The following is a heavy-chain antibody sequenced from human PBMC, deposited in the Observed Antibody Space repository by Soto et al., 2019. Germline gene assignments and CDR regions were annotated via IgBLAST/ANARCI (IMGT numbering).Heavy chain of an antibody. J-gene: IGHJ4*02. D-gene: IGHD3-10*01. V-gene: IGHV1-18*01. Sequence: GASVKVSCKASGYTFTSYGISWVRQAPGQGLEWMGWISAYNGNTNYAQKLQGRVTMTTDTPTSTAYMELRSLRSDDTAVYYCARDYHDVLLWFGALASFVYWGQGTLVSVSS. CDR2: ISAYNGNT. CDR3: ARDYHDVLLWFGALASFVY. CDR1: GYTFTSYG.